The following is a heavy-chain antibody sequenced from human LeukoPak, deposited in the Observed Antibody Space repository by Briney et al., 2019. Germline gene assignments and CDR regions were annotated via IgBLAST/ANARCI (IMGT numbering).Heavy chain of an antibody. D-gene: IGHD3-10*01. CDR1: GFTLSSYG. V-gene: IGHV3-23*01. CDR3: AKVASMVRGNYFDY. CDR2: ISGSGGST. J-gene: IGHJ4*02. Sequence: GGSLRLSCAASGFTLSSYGMSWVRQAPGKGLEWVSAISGSGGSTYYADSVKGRFTISRDNSKNTLYLQMNSLRAEDTAVYYCAKVASMVRGNYFDYWGQGTLVTVSS.